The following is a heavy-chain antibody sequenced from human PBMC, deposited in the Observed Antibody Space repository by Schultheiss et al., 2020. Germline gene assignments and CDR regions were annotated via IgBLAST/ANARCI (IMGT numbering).Heavy chain of an antibody. CDR1: GFSLSTSGVG. D-gene: IGHD3-22*01. J-gene: IGHJ4*02. CDR3: AHANFYDKGRGFDY. Sequence: SGPTLVKPTQTLTLTCSFSGFSLSTSGVGVGWIRQPPGEALEWLALIYWNDDKRYSPSLRSRLTITKDTPKNQVVLTMTNMDPVDTATYHCAHANFYDKGRGFDYWGQGTQVTVAS. V-gene: IGHV2-5*01. CDR2: IYWNDDK.